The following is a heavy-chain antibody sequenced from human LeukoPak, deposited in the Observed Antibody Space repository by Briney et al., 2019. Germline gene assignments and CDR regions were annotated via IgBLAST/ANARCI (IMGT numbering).Heavy chain of an antibody. CDR1: GFTFSSYA. Sequence: EPGGSLRLSCSASGFTFSSYAMHWVRQAPGKGLEYVSAISSNGGSTYYADSVKGRFTISRDNSKNTLYLQMSSLRAEDTAVYYCVVPAAIPPGRVLFSGYFDYWGQGTLVTVSS. J-gene: IGHJ4*02. CDR2: ISSNGGST. V-gene: IGHV3-64D*06. CDR3: VVPAAIPPGRVLFSGYFDY. D-gene: IGHD2-2*01.